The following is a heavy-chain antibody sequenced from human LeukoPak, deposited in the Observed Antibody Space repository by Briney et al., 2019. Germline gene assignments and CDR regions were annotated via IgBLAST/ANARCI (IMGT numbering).Heavy chain of an antibody. CDR2: IYPGDSNT. CDR3: ARPIVGATPYFDY. CDR1: GYSFTSYW. Sequence: GESLKISCKGSGYSFTSYWIGWVRQMPGKGLEWIGIIYPGDSNTRYSPSFQGQVTISADKSISTAYLQWSSLKASDTAMYYCARPIVGATPYFDYWGQGTLVTVSS. J-gene: IGHJ4*02. D-gene: IGHD1-26*01. V-gene: IGHV5-51*01.